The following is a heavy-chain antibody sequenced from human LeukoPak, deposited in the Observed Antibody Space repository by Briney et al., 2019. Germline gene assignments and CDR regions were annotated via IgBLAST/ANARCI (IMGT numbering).Heavy chain of an antibody. CDR1: GFTFEVYA. D-gene: IGHD6-19*01. CDR3: AKVPSSASGWYRFDY. V-gene: IGHV3-43*02. J-gene: IGHJ4*02. CDR2: ISGDGGST. Sequence: SGGSLRLSFAASGFTFEVYAMHWVRQTPGKGLEWVSLISGDGGSTYFADSVKGRFTVSRDNSKNSLYLQMNSLRPEDTALYYCAKVPSSASGWYRFDYWGQGTLVTVSS.